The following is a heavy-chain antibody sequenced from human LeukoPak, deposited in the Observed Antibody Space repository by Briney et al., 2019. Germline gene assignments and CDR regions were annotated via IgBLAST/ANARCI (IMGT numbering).Heavy chain of an antibody. V-gene: IGHV4-38-2*01. D-gene: IGHD3-10*01. CDR1: GYSITSGYY. J-gene: IGHJ4*02. CDR2: IYHMGST. CDR3: ARALSYYYGSGSYYHDY. Sequence: PSETRSLTCAVPGYSITSGYYWGWIRQPPGKGRGGIGSIYHMGSTYYNPSLKSRVTISADTSNNQFSLKLSSVTAADTAVYYCARALSYYYGSGSYYHDYWGQRTLVSVSS.